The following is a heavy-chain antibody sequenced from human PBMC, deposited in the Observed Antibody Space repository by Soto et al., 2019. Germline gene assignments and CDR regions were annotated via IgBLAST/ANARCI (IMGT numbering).Heavy chain of an antibody. V-gene: IGHV3-11*05. J-gene: IGHJ4*02. CDR2: ISSSSSYT. CDR3: ARDHHRYSGYDYVDY. D-gene: IGHD5-12*01. CDR1: GFTFSSCA. Sequence: GGSLSLSCAASGFTFSSCAMGWVRQAPGKGLEWVSYISSSSSYTNYADSVKGRFTISRDNAKNSLYLQMNSLRAEDTAVYYCARDHHRYSGYDYVDYWGQGTLVTSPQ.